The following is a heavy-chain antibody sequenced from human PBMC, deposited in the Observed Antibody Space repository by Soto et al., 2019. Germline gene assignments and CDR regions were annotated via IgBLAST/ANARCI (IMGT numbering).Heavy chain of an antibody. V-gene: IGHV3-11*05. D-gene: IGHD6-19*01. Sequence: GGSLRLSCAASGFTFSDYYMSWIRQAPGKGLEWVSYISSSSSYTNYADSVKGRFTISRDNAKNSLYLQMNSLRAEDTAVYYCARAKASSGWDYYYYGMDVWGQGTTVTVSS. CDR3: ARAKASSGWDYYYYGMDV. CDR2: ISSSSSYT. J-gene: IGHJ6*02. CDR1: GFTFSDYY.